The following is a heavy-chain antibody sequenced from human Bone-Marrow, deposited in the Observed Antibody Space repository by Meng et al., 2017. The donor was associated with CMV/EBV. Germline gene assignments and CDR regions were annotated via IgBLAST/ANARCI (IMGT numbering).Heavy chain of an antibody. J-gene: IGHJ4*02. CDR2: IYYSGST. D-gene: IGHD3-3*01. Sequence: SETLSLTCTVSGGSISSYYWSWIRQPPGKGLEWIGYIYYSGSTNYNPSLKSRVTISVDTSKNQFSLKLSSVTAADTAVYYCASHSGGFWSGSRPGRYYFDYWGQGTLVPVSS. CDR3: ASHSGGFWSGSRPGRYYFDY. CDR1: GGSISSYY. V-gene: IGHV4-59*01.